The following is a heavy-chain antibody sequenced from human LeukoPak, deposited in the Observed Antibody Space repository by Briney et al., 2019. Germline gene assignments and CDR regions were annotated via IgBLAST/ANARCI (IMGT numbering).Heavy chain of an antibody. J-gene: IGHJ4*02. D-gene: IGHD2-2*01. CDR2: VSGTGGSA. V-gene: IGHV3-23*01. CDR1: GFIFSSYA. CDR3: TKAGYCSSTSCLHGLFDY. Sequence: GGSLRLSCAASGFIFSSYAMSWVRQAPGKGLEWVSAVSGTGGSAYYVDSVKGRFTISRDNSKNTLYLQMNSLRAEDTAMYYCTKAGYCSSTSCLHGLFDYWGQGTLVTVSS.